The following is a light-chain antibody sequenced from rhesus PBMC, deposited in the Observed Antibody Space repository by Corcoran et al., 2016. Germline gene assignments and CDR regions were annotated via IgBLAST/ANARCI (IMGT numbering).Light chain of an antibody. CDR1: QSVNSG. CDR3: QQEKNWTRT. CDR2: DAS. Sequence: EIVMTQSPATLSLSPGERATLSCRASQSVNSGLAWYQQKSGQAPSLLSYDASGRVTGIPDRFSGSGSGTGFTLTSSSLEPEDVEVYFCQQEKNWTRTFGQGTKVEIK. J-gene: IGKJ1*01. V-gene: IGKV3-17*02.